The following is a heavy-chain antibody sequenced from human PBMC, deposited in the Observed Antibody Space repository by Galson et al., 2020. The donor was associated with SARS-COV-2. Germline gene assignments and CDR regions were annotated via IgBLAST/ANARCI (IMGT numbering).Heavy chain of an antibody. D-gene: IGHD6-13*01. Sequence: SETLSLTCNVSSGSISSSRYYWGWIRQHPGRGLEWIGSVSYSGTTYYKPSLKSRVTVSVDTSKNQFSLRLNSVTAADTAVYYCAREAGNSWYFDYWAQGTLVTGSS. CDR2: VSYSGTT. V-gene: IGHV4-39*07. J-gene: IGHJ4*02. CDR1: SGSISSSRYY. CDR3: AREAGNSWYFDY.